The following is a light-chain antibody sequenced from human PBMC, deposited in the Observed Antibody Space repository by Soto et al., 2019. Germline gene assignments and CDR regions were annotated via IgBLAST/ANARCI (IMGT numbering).Light chain of an antibody. Sequence: QSVLTQPASVSGSPGQSITISCTGTSSDVGGYNYVSWYQQHPGKAPKLMIYDVSNRPSGVSNRFSGSKSGKTASLTISGLQAEDEADYYCSSYTSSSPYVFGTGTKLTVL. V-gene: IGLV2-14*01. CDR3: SSYTSSSPYV. CDR1: SSDVGGYNY. CDR2: DVS. J-gene: IGLJ1*01.